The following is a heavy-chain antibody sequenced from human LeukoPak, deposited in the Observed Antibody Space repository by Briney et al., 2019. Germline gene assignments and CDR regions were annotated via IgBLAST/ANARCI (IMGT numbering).Heavy chain of an antibody. J-gene: IGHJ4*02. V-gene: IGHV4-59*01. CDR2: IYHSGST. CDR3: ATGYSSTWYYFDY. CDR1: GDYISSYY. D-gene: IGHD6-13*01. Sequence: SETLSLTCTVSGDYISSYYWSWIRQPPGKRLEWIGYIYHSGSTNYNPSLKSRVTISADTSKYQFSLKLSSVTAADTAVYYCATGYSSTWYYFDYWGQGTLVTVSS.